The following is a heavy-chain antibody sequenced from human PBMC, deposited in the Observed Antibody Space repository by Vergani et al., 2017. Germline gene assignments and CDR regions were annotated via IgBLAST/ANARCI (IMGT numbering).Heavy chain of an antibody. J-gene: IGHJ5*02. CDR2: IIPIFGTA. CDR3: ARGGILWYYYDSSGPFDP. CDR1: GGTFSSYA. V-gene: IGHV1-69*18. Sequence: QVQLVQSGAEVKKPGSSVKVSCKASGGTFSSYAISWVRQAPGQGLEWMGRIIPIFGTANYAQKFQGRVTITADESTSTAYMELSSLRSEDTAVYYCARGGILWYYYDSSGPFDPWGQGTLVTVSS. D-gene: IGHD3-22*01.